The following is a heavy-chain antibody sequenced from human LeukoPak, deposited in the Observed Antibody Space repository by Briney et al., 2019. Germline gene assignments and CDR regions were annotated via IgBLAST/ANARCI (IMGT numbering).Heavy chain of an antibody. CDR3: ARRRVATILATIGYFDY. CDR2: IYYSGST. D-gene: IGHD5-12*01. Sequence: PSETLSLTCTVSGGSISSSSYYWGWIRQPPGKGLEWIGSIYYSGSTYYNPSLKSRVTISVDTSKNQFPLKLSSVTAADTAVYYCARRRVATILATIGYFDYWGQGTLVTVSS. J-gene: IGHJ4*02. CDR1: GGSISSSSYY. V-gene: IGHV4-39*01.